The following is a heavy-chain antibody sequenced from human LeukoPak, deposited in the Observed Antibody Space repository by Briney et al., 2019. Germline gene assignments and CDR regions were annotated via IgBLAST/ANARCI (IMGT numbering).Heavy chain of an antibody. CDR3: YVESEYGDYDF. D-gene: IGHD4-17*01. CDR2: IYHIGRT. CDR1: GAPIMSNY. J-gene: IGHJ4*02. V-gene: IGHV4-59*01. Sequence: SETLSLTCTVSGAPIMSNYWSWMRQTPGKGLEWIGYIYHIGRTKYNPSLMGRATISVETSNNQFSLKVTSVTAADTAVYFCYVESEYGDYDFWRQGTLVTVSS.